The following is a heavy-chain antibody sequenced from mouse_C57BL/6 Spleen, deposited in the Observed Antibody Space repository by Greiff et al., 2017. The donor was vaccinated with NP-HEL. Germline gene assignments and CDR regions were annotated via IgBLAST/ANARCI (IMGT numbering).Heavy chain of an antibody. CDR2: INPNNGGT. D-gene: IGHD1-1*01. V-gene: IGHV1-26*01. J-gene: IGHJ2*01. Sequence: VQLQQSGPELVKPGASVKISCKASGYTFTDYYMNWVKQSHGKSLEWIGDINPNNGGTSYNQKFKGKATLTVDKSSSTAYMELRSLTSEDSAVYYCASPNYYGSSYGYFDYWGPGTTLTVSS. CDR1: GYTFTDYY. CDR3: ASPNYYGSSYGYFDY.